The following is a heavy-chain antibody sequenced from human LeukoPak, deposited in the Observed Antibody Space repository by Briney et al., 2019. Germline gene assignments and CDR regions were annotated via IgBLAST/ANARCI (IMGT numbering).Heavy chain of an antibody. CDR2: IRQDGSEK. Sequence: SGGSLRLSCAASGFTFSSYWMSWVRQAPGKGLEWVANIRQDGSEKYYVDSVKGRFTISRDNAKNSLYLQMNSLRAEDTAVYYCARERRILRYFDWLLDTYYFDYWGQGTLVTVSS. V-gene: IGHV3-7*01. CDR1: GFTFSSYW. CDR3: ARERRILRYFDWLLDTYYFDY. D-gene: IGHD3-9*01. J-gene: IGHJ4*02.